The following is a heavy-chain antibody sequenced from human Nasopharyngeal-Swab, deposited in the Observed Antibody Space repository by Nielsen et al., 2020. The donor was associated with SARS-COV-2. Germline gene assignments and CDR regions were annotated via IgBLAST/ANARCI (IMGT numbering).Heavy chain of an antibody. V-gene: IGHV4-39*07. D-gene: IGHD4-17*01. CDR2: INHSGST. J-gene: IGHJ5*02. Sequence: SETLSLTCTVSGGSISSSGYYWSWIRQPPGKGLEWIGEINHSGSTNYNPSLKSRVTISVDTSKNQFSLKLSSVTAADTAVYYCARGGEYGDYEGRNWFDPWGQGTLVTVSS. CDR3: ARGGEYGDYEGRNWFDP. CDR1: GGSISSSGYY.